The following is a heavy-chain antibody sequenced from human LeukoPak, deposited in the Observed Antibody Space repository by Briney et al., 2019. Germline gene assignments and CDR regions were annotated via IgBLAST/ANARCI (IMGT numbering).Heavy chain of an antibody. J-gene: IGHJ4*02. CDR3: ARSQNYYGSGDY. Sequence: SETLSLTCTVSGDSFSNGNYYWSWLRQPPGKALEWIGYIYYTGKTYYNPSLEGRVTILVDTSRNHFSVKLSSVTAADTAVYYCARSQNYYGSGDYWSQGTLVTVSS. CDR2: IYYTGKT. CDR1: GDSFSNGNYY. D-gene: IGHD3-10*01. V-gene: IGHV4-61*03.